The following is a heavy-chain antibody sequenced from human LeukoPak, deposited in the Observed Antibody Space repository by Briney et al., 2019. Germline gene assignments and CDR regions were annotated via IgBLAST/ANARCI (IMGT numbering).Heavy chain of an antibody. D-gene: IGHD2/OR15-2a*01. V-gene: IGHV1-46*01. J-gene: IGHJ4*02. CDR1: GYTFTSYY. Sequence: GASVKVSCKASGYTFTSYYMHWVRQAPGQGLEWMGIINPSGGSTSYAQKFRGRVTMTRDMSTSTVYMELSRLRSEDTAVYYCARASRRFYWDYWGQGTLVTVSS. CDR2: INPSGGST. CDR3: ARASRRFYWDY.